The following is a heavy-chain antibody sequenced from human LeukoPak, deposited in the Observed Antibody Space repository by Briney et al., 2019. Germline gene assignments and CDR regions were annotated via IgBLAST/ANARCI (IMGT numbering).Heavy chain of an antibody. Sequence: GASVKVSCKASGYTFTGYYMHWVRQAPGQGLEWMGWINPNSGGTSYAQKFQGRVTMTRDTSISTTYMELTRLTSDDTAVYYCARDVYTFGDNWFDPWGQGTLVTVSS. CDR2: INPNSGGT. V-gene: IGHV1-2*02. CDR3: ARDVYTFGDNWFDP. CDR1: GYTFTGYY. D-gene: IGHD5-18*01. J-gene: IGHJ5*02.